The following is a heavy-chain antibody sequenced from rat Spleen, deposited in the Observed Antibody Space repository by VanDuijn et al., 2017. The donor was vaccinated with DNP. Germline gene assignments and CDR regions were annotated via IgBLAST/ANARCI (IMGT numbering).Heavy chain of an antibody. J-gene: IGHJ2*01. D-gene: IGHD1-11*01. V-gene: IGHV5-29*01. CDR1: GFTFSDYF. Sequence: EVQLVESGGGPVQPGRSLKLSCVASGFTFSDYFMAWARQAPTKGLEWVAAISYDGRSAYYPDSVKGRFTISRDNAKSSLYLQMNSLKSEDTATYYCASHYGGGPYYFGYWGQGVMVTVSS. CDR2: ISYDGRSA. CDR3: ASHYGGGPYYFGY.